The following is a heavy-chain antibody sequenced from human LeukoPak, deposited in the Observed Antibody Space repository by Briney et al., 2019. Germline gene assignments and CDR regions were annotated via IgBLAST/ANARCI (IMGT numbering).Heavy chain of an antibody. J-gene: IGHJ4*02. Sequence: SGTLSLTCAVSGVSISSSEWWIWVRQPPGEGLEWIGEVHLSGRTHYNPSLESRVTMSVDMSENHISLRLTSVTAADTAVYYCAREGGPYRPLDYSGQGTLVTVSS. CDR2: VHLSGRT. CDR3: AREGGPYRPLDY. V-gene: IGHV4-4*02. CDR1: GVSISSSEW.